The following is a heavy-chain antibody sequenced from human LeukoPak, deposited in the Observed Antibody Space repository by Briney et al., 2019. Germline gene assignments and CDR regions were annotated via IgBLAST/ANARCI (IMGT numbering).Heavy chain of an antibody. V-gene: IGHV3-23*01. J-gene: IGHJ4*02. CDR2: ISGSGGST. CDR1: GFTFSSYA. D-gene: IGHD2-15*01. CDR3: AKVMVAATPHSDY. Sequence: GGSLRLSCAASGFTFSSYAMSWVRQAPGKGLEWVSAISGSGGSTYYADSVKGRVSISRDNSKNTLYLQMNSLRAEDTAVYYCAKVMVAATPHSDYWGQGTLVTVSS.